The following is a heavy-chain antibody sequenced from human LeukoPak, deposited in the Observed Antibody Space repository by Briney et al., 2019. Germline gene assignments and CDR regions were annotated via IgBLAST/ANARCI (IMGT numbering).Heavy chain of an antibody. V-gene: IGHV3-7*01. D-gene: IGHD1-26*01. CDR3: AKDSRHRIVGTTTFLDY. J-gene: IGHJ4*02. Sequence: GGSLRLSCAASGFTFSSYWMSWVRQAPGKGLEWVANIKEDGSEKFHVGSVRGRFTISRDNAKNSLYLQMNSLRAEDTAVYYCAKDSRHRIVGTTTFLDYWGQGTLVTVSS. CDR1: GFTFSSYW. CDR2: IKEDGSEK.